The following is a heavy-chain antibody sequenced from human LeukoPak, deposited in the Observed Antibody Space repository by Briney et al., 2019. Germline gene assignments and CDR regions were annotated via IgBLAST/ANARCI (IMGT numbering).Heavy chain of an antibody. J-gene: IGHJ4*02. CDR2: ISWNSGSI. V-gene: IGHV3-9*01. D-gene: IGHD6-19*01. CDR3: AKDMVAVADYYFDY. CDR1: GFTFDDYA. Sequence: GGSLRLSCAASGFTFDDYAMHWVRQAPGKGLEWVSGISWNSGSIGYADSVKGRFTISRDNAKNSLCLQMNSLRAEDTALYYCAKDMVAVADYYFDYWGQGTLVTVSS.